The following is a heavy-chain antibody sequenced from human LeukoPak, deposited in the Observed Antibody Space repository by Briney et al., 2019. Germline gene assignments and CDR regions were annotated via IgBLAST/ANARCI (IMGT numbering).Heavy chain of an antibody. V-gene: IGHV3-23*01. D-gene: IGHD3-10*01. CDR2: ISGSGGST. J-gene: IGHJ4*02. CDR3: ARPGYYGSTTYSYYFDY. Sequence: PGGSLRLSCAASGFTFSDYYMSWIRQAPGKGLEWVSAISGSGGSTYYADSVKGRFTISRDNSKNTLYLQMNSLRTRDTAVYYCARPGYYGSTTYSYYFDYWGQGNLVTVSS. CDR1: GFTFSDYY.